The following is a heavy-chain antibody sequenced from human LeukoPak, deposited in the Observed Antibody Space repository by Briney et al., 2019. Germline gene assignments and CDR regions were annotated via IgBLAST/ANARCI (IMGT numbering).Heavy chain of an antibody. CDR2: ILHGGAA. CDR3: ARDRVAATRQGGDFHY. CDR1: GDSISNGGYY. D-gene: IGHD3-16*01. Sequence: TLSLTCTVSGDSISNGGYYWSWIRQPPQKGLAWNGKILHGGAAYSNPSLNGRASLSVGRSKNHFSLRLTYVPAADTAVYYCARDRVAATRQGGDFHYWGPGILVSVSS. J-gene: IGHJ4*02. V-gene: IGHV4-30-2*01.